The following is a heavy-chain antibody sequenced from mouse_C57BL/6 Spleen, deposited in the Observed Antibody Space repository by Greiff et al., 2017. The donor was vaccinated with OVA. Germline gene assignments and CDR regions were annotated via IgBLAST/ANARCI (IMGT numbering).Heavy chain of an antibody. CDR3: ARVGTGTNHYAMDY. D-gene: IGHD4-1*01. CDR2: IYPRDGST. CDR1: GYTFTDYT. J-gene: IGHJ4*01. Sequence: VQLQESDAELVKPGASVKISCKVSGYTFTDYTIHWMKQRPEQGLEWIGYIYPRDGSTKYNEKFKGKATLTADKSSSTAYMQLNSLTSEDAAVYCCARVGTGTNHYAMDYWGKGTSVTVSS. V-gene: IGHV1-78*01.